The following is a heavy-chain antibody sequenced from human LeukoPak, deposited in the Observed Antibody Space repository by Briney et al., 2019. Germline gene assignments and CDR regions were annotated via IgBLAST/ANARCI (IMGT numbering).Heavy chain of an antibody. CDR1: GFTFSNYA. V-gene: IGHV3-30*01. J-gene: IGHJ4*02. Sequence: GKSLRLSCAASGFTFSNYAMHWVRQAPGKGVEWVSLISSCGTYEYYADSVKSRFTISRDNSKNTLYLHLNSLSAEDTAVYYCARDSTYYYDSGSSGPHYFDNWGQGTLVTVSS. D-gene: IGHD3-10*01. CDR3: ARDSTYYYDSGSSGPHYFDN. CDR2: ISSCGTYE.